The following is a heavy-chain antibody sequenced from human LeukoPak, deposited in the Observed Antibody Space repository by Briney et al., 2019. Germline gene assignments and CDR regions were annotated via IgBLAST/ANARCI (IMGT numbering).Heavy chain of an antibody. CDR2: ISGSGGST. CDR3: AKDSHDYSNWFDP. J-gene: IGHJ5*02. Sequence: GGTLRLSCAASGFTFSSYGMSWVRQAPGKGLEWVSAISGSGGSTYYADSVKGRFTISRDNSKSTLYLQMNSLRAEDTAVYYCAKDSHDYSNWFDPWGQGTLVTVSS. V-gene: IGHV3-23*01. CDR1: GFTFSSYG. D-gene: IGHD4-11*01.